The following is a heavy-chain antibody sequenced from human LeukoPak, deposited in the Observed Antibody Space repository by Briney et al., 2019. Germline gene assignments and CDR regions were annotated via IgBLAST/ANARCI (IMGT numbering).Heavy chain of an antibody. CDR2: ISGSGGST. CDR3: AKIPVNYYDSSGYYYGYFDY. Sequence: SGGSLRLSWPALGSTFRSYAMSWAPQAPGKGLEWVSPISGSGGSTYYADSVKGRFTISRDNSKNTLYLQMNSLRAEDTAVYYCAKIPVNYYDSSGYYYGYFDYWGQGTLVTVSS. V-gene: IGHV3-23*01. D-gene: IGHD3-22*01. J-gene: IGHJ4*02. CDR1: GSTFRSYA.